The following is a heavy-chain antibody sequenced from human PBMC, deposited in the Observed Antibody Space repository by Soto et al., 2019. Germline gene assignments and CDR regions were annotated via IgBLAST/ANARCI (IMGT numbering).Heavy chain of an antibody. CDR1: GFTFNSPW. CDR2: INSDGSDT. D-gene: IGHD6-13*01. J-gene: IGHJ3*02. CDR3: ARGSSTWRNALDI. Sequence: GGSLRLSCAASGFTFNSPWMHWVRQDPGKGLVWVSRINSDGSDTKYADSVKGRFPISRDNAKNTLYLQMNSLRADDTAVYYCARGSSTWRNALDIWGQGTMVTVSS. V-gene: IGHV3-74*03.